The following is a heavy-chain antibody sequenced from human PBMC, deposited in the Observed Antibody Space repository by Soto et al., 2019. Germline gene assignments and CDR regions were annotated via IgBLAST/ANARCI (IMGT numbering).Heavy chain of an antibody. CDR1: GGSISSGYYY. Sequence: SETLSLTCSVSGGSISSGYYYWSWIRQPPGKGLEWIGNIYYSGNTYYNPSLKSRLIISIDTSKNQFSLKVVSLTAADTAVYYSASSSLYGMDVWGQGTTVTVSS. CDR2: IYYSGNT. J-gene: IGHJ6*02. V-gene: IGHV4-30-4*01. CDR3: ASSSLYGMDV.